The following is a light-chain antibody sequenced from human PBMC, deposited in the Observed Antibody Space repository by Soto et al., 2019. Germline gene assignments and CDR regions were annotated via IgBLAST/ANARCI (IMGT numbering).Light chain of an antibody. CDR2: GVS. J-gene: IGKJ1*01. CDR1: QSVSSSY. V-gene: IGKV3-15*01. Sequence: EIVLTQSPGTLSLSPGERATLSCRASQSVSSSYLAWYQQKPGQAPRLLMFGVSTRAAGIPARFSGSGSGTEFTLTISSLQSEDFAVYYCQQYNNWPRTFGQGTKVDI. CDR3: QQYNNWPRT.